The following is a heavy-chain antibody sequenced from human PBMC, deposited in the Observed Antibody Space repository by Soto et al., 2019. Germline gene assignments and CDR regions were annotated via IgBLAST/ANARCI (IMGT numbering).Heavy chain of an antibody. Sequence: GESLKISCKVSGYSFTSYWISWVRQMPGKGLEWMGRIDPSDSYTNYSPSFQGHVTISADKSISTAYLQWSSLKASDTAMYYCASLGAGDSSGWKFDYWGQGTLVTVSS. J-gene: IGHJ4*02. CDR1: GYSFTSYW. D-gene: IGHD6-19*01. CDR2: IDPSDSYT. V-gene: IGHV5-10-1*01. CDR3: ASLGAGDSSGWKFDY.